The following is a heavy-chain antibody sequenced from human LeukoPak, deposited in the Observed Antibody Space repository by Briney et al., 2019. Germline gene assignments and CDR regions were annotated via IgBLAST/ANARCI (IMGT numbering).Heavy chain of an antibody. CDR1: GYTFSSHG. CDR2: IWYDGSDK. CDR3: ARDGYYDSSPIDS. J-gene: IGHJ4*02. D-gene: IGHD3-22*01. Sequence: GGSLRLSCAVSGYTFSSHGMHWVRQAPGKGLEWVAAIWYDGSDKYYADSVKGRFTISRDNSKNMLYLQMDSLRAEDTAVYCCARDGYYDSSPIDSWGQGTLVTVSS. V-gene: IGHV3-33*01.